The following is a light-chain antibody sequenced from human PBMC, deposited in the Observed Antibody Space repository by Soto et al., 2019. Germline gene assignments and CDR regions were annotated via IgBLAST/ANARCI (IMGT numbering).Light chain of an antibody. CDR3: QHYNDWPQT. Sequence: DIVMTQSPGTPSLSPGERATLSCRASQSVSTNLAWYQQIPGQAPRLLIYGASTRATGIPARFSGSGSGTEFTLAISSLQSEDFAVYYCQHYNDWPQTFGLGTKV. V-gene: IGKV3-15*01. CDR2: GAS. CDR1: QSVSTN. J-gene: IGKJ1*01.